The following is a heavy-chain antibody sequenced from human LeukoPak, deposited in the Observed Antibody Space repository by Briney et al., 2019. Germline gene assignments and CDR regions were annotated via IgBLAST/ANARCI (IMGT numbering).Heavy chain of an antibody. Sequence: GGSLRLSCAASGFTFSTYAMNWVRQAPGKGLEWVSYISSSSNTIYYADSVQGRFTISRDNANNSLYLQMNSLRAEDTAVYYCAGDGYDFWSGYPTTVDFWGQGTLVTVSS. CDR1: GFTFSTYA. V-gene: IGHV3-48*01. CDR3: AGDGYDFWSGYPTTVDF. CDR2: ISSSSNTI. J-gene: IGHJ4*02. D-gene: IGHD3-3*01.